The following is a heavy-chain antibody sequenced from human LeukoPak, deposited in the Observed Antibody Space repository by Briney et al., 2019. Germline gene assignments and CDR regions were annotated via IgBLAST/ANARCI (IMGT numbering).Heavy chain of an antibody. V-gene: IGHV3-21*01. CDR1: GFPFSRYS. CDR2: ITSSSSNK. D-gene: IGHD5-18*01. CDR3: ASLRITAIKDY. J-gene: IGHJ4*02. Sequence: GGSLRLSCAASGFPFSRYSMNWVRQAPGEGPEWVSSITSSSSNKDYVDSVKGRFTVSRDNAKNSLYLQMNSLRAEDTAVYYCASLRITAIKDYWGQGTLVTVSS.